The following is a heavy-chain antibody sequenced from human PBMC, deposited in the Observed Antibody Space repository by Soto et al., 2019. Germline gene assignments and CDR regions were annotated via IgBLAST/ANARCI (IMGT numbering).Heavy chain of an antibody. Sequence: PGGSLRLSCAASGFSFSNYWMSWVRQAPGKGLEWVANIKQDGGERYYVDSVKGRFTISRDNTKNSLYLQMDSLRAEDTAVYYCATSCIEWSRWGPGTLVTVSS. CDR2: IKQDGGER. CDR3: ATSCIEWSR. D-gene: IGHD2-2*01. CDR1: GFSFSNYW. J-gene: IGHJ4*02. V-gene: IGHV3-7*01.